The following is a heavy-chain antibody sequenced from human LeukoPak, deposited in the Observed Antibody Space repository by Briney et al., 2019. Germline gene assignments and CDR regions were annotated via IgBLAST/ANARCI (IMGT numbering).Heavy chain of an antibody. CDR2: ISAYNGNT. D-gene: IGHD6-19*01. V-gene: IGHV1-18*03. CDR1: GYTFTSYG. J-gene: IGHJ4*02. CDR3: ARVVKYRSGPLTDLLPYYFDY. Sequence: ASVTVSFKASGYTFTSYGISWVRQAPGQGREWMGWISAYNGNTNYAQKPQGRVTITRDTSASTAYMELSSLRSEDMAVYYCARVVKYRSGPLTDLLPYYFDYWGQGTLVTVSS.